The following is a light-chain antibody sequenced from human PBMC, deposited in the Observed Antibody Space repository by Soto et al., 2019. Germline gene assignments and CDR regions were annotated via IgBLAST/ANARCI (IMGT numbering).Light chain of an antibody. Sequence: EIVLTQSPDTLSLSPGERATLSCRASQSVSSNYLAWYQQKPGQAPRLLIYEASSRAGGIPDKLSGSGSGTDFTLTINRLEPEDFAVYYCQQYGRSPYTFAQGTKLEI. J-gene: IGKJ2*01. CDR1: QSVSSNY. CDR3: QQYGRSPYT. V-gene: IGKV3-20*01. CDR2: EAS.